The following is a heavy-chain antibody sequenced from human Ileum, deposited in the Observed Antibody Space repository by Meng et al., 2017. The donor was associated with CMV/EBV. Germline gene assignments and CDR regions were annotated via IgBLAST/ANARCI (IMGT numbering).Heavy chain of an antibody. CDR1: GDSVRGGTYS. D-gene: IGHD5-24*01. V-gene: IGHV4-61*02. CDR2: IYPTGTT. Sequence: LVASDRGLDRRSQTLPPVPTVAGDSVRGGTYSWNWIRQPAGKGLEWIGRIYPTGTTNYNPSLKSRVIISSDTSNNQFSLELTSVTAADTAVYYCARGADGFNLGFFDSWGQGSLVTVSS. J-gene: IGHJ4*02. CDR3: ARGADGFNLGFFDS.